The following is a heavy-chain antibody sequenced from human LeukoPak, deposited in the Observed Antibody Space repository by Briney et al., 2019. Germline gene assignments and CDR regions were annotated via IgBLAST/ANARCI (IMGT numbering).Heavy chain of an antibody. J-gene: IGHJ4*02. V-gene: IGHV3-23*01. Sequence: GGSLRLSCAASGFTFSSYAMNWVRQAPGKGLEWVSTVSGSGTITYYAGSVKGRFTISRDNPKNTLYLQMNSLRAEDTAVYYCAKDRDSYGYVDYWGQGTLVTVSS. CDR1: GFTFSSYA. CDR2: VSGSGTIT. D-gene: IGHD5-18*01. CDR3: AKDRDSYGYVDY.